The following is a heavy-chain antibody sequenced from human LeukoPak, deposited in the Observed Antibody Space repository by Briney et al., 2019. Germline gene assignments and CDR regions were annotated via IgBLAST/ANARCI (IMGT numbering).Heavy chain of an antibody. Sequence: SETLSLTCTVSGGSISNSRYYWGWIRQPPGKGLEWIGSIYYSGTTYHNPSLKSRLTTSVDTTKNQFSVRLSSVTAADTAVYYCAGIYDTPRGFWGRGTLVTVSS. V-gene: IGHV4-39*01. J-gene: IGHJ4*02. D-gene: IGHD3-22*01. CDR1: GGSISNSRYY. CDR3: AGIYDTPRGF. CDR2: IYYSGTT.